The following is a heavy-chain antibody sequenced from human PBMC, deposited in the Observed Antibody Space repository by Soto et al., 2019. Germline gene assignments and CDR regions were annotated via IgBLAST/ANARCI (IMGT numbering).Heavy chain of an antibody. V-gene: IGHV4-31*03. J-gene: IGHJ4*02. CDR2: IYYSGST. Sequence: QVQLQESGPGLVKPSQTLSLTCTVSGGSISSGAYYWSWIRQHPGKGLEWIGYIYYSGSTYYNPSRKSRVTISVDTSKNQFSLKLSSVTAADTAVYYCAREERDYLDSSGSLDYWGQGTLVTVSS. CDR1: GGSISSGAYY. D-gene: IGHD3-22*01. CDR3: AREERDYLDSSGSLDY.